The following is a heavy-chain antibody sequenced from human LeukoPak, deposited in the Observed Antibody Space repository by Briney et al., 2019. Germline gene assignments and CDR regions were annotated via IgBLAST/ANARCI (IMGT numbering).Heavy chain of an antibody. CDR3: ARDSSGSYNWFDP. V-gene: IGHV3-23*01. J-gene: IGHJ5*02. Sequence: GGSLRPSCAASGFTFSSYAMSWVRQAPGKGLEWVSAISGSGGSTYYADSVKGRFTISRDNSKNTLYLQMNSLRAEDTAVYYCARDSSGSYNWFDPWGQGTLVTVSS. CDR1: GFTFSSYA. D-gene: IGHD6-19*01. CDR2: ISGSGGST.